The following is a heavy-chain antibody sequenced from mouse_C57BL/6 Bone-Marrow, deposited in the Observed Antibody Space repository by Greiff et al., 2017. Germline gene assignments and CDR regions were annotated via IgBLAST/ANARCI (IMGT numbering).Heavy chain of an antibody. D-gene: IGHD1-1*01. CDR3: ARQDYGSGGCDY. J-gene: IGHJ2*01. Sequence: EVMLVESGGGLVQPGGSLKLSCAASGFTFSDYGMAWVRQAPRKGPEWVAFISNLAYSIYYADTVTGRFTLSRENAKNTLCLEMSSVRSEDTAMYYCARQDYGSGGCDYWGQGTTLTVSS. CDR1: GFTFSDYG. V-gene: IGHV5-15*01. CDR2: ISNLAYSI.